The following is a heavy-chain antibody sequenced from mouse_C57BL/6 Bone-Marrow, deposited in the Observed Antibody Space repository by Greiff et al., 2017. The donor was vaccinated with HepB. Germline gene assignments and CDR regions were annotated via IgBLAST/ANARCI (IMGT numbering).Heavy chain of an antibody. CDR2: IWRGGST. V-gene: IGHV2-5*01. J-gene: IGHJ4*01. CDR1: GFSLTSYG. CDR3: AKGELLRSYYYAMDY. Sequence: QVQLKESGPGLVQPSQSLSITCTVSGFSLTSYGVHWVRQSPGKGLEWLGVIWRGGSTDYNAAFMSRLSITKDNSKSQVFFKMNSLQADDTAIYYCAKGELLRSYYYAMDYWGQGTSVTVSS. D-gene: IGHD1-1*01.